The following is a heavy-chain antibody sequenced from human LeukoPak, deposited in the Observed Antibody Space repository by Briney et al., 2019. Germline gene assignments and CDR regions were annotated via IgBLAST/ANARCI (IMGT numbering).Heavy chain of an antibody. D-gene: IGHD5-24*01. Sequence: SETLSLTCAVYGGSFSGYYWSWIRQPPGKGPEWIGEINHSGSTNYNPSLKSRVTISVDTSKNQFSLKLSSVTAADTAVYYCARLRRVNYYMDVWGKGTTVTVSS. V-gene: IGHV4-34*01. CDR2: INHSGST. J-gene: IGHJ6*03. CDR1: GGSFSGYY. CDR3: ARLRRVNYYMDV.